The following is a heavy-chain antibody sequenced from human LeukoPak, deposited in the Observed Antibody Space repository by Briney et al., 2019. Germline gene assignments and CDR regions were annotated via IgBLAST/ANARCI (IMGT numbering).Heavy chain of an antibody. CDR1: GYTFTGYY. V-gene: IGHV1-2*02. Sequence: ASVKDTCQASGYTFTGYYMHWVRQAPGQGLEWMGWINPNSGGTNYAQKFQGRVTMTRDTSISTAYMELSRLRSDDTAVYYCARDSGYCSSTSCYANYYFDYWGQGTLVTVSS. D-gene: IGHD2-2*01. CDR3: ARDSGYCSSTSCYANYYFDY. CDR2: INPNSGGT. J-gene: IGHJ4*02.